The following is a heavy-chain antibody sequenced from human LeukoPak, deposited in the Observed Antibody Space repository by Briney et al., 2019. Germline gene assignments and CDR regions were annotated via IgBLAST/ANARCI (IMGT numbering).Heavy chain of an antibody. CDR1: GFTFSSYW. Sequence: GGSLRLSCAASGFTFSSYWMHWVRQAPGKGLVWVSRINSDGSSTSYADSVKGRFTISRDNAKNTLYLQMNSLRAEDTAVYYCAREWKSSSSWYRHRYYYYGMDVWGQGTTVTVSS. J-gene: IGHJ6*02. V-gene: IGHV3-74*01. D-gene: IGHD6-13*01. CDR2: INSDGSST. CDR3: AREWKSSSSWYRHRYYYYGMDV.